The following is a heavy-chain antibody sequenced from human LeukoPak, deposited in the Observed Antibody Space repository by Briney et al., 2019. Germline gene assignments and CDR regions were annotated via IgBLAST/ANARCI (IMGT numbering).Heavy chain of an antibody. J-gene: IGHJ6*02. D-gene: IGHD3-10*01. CDR2: INPNSGGT. CDR3: ARDRVTMVRGVIITLDYYYGMDV. V-gene: IGHV1-2*02. Sequence: APVKVSCKASGYTFTGYYMHWVRQAPGQGLEWMGWINPNSGGTNYAQKFQGRVTMTRDTSISTAYMELSRLRSDDTAVYYCARDRVTMVRGVIITLDYYYGMDVWGQGTTVTVSS. CDR1: GYTFTGYY.